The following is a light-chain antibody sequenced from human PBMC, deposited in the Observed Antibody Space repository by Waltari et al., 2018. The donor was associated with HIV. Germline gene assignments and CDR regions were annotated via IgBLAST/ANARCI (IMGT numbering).Light chain of an antibody. V-gene: IGLV1-47*01. J-gene: IGLJ3*02. CDR2: RSN. Sequence: QTVLTQPPSASGTPGQRVTIACSGSSSNIGSNYVYWYQQLPGTDPKLLIYRSNQRPSGVPDRFACSKSGTSASLAISGLRSEDEADYYCAAWDDSLSGPVFGGGTKLTVL. CDR1: SSNIGSNY. CDR3: AAWDDSLSGPV.